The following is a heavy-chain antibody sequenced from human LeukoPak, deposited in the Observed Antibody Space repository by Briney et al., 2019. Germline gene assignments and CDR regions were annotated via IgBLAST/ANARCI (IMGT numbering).Heavy chain of an antibody. J-gene: IGHJ5*02. V-gene: IGHV3-23*01. CDR1: EFTFSDHY. D-gene: IGHD2/OR15-2a*01. CDR2: FNGRGDNT. Sequence: PGGSLRLSCAATEFTFSDHYMAGVRRAPGKGLEGVSAFNGRGDNTYYADFVKGGFTISRDNSKSTVYLQMNSLRTEDTAVYYCAKDRVSPGFNWFDPWGQGTLVTVSS. CDR3: AKDRVSPGFNWFDP.